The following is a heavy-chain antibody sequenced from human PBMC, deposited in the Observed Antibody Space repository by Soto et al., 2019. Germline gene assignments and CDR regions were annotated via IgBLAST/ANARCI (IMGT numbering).Heavy chain of an antibody. J-gene: IGHJ6*02. CDR3: ASGGLVSYYYYYGMDV. CDR1: GYSFTSYW. V-gene: IGHV5-10-1*01. D-gene: IGHD6-6*01. CDR2: IDPSDSYT. Sequence: LGESLKISCKGSGYSFTSYWISWVRQMPGKGLEWMGRIDPSDSYTNYSPSFQGHVTISADKSISTAYLQWSSLKASDTAMYYCASGGLVSYYYYYGMDVWGQGTTVTVSS.